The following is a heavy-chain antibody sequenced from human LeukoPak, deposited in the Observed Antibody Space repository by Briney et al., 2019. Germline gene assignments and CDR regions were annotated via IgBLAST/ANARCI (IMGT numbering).Heavy chain of an antibody. CDR3: AKPRDYDFWSGYYKGGPDYYYYMDV. V-gene: IGHV3-30*02. CDR2: IRYDGSNK. Sequence: GGSLRLSCAASGFTFSSYGMHWVRQGPGKGLEWVAFIRYDGSNKYYADSVKGRFTISRDNSKNTLYLQMNSLRAEDTAVYYCAKPRDYDFWSGYYKGGPDYYYYMDVWGKGTTVTVSS. J-gene: IGHJ6*03. D-gene: IGHD3-3*01. CDR1: GFTFSSYG.